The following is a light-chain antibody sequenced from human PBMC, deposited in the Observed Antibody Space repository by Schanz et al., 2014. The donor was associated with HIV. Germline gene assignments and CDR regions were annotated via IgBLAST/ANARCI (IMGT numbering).Light chain of an antibody. CDR3: QQRSNWPPWT. CDR2: GAS. V-gene: IGKV3D-20*02. J-gene: IGKJ1*01. Sequence: EIVLTQSPGTLSLSPGERVTLSCRASQSVSNNYLAWYRQTPGQPPRLVIFGASNKAAGFSHRFSGSGSGTDFTLTISRLEPEDSAVYYCQQRSNWPPWTFGQGTKVEIK. CDR1: QSVSNNY.